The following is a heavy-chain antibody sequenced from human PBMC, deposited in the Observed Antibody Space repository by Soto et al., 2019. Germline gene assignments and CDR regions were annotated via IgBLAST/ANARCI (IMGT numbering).Heavy chain of an antibody. D-gene: IGHD2-21*01. Sequence: PSETLSLTCAVFGGSFSGYYWSWLRQPPGKGLEWIGHIYYSGSTKYSPSLKSRVTISVDTSKNQFSLKLNSVTAADTAVYYCARGDGCGGNCFYGMDVWGQGTTVPVSS. V-gene: IGHV4-59*01. CDR1: GGSFSGYY. J-gene: IGHJ6*02. CDR3: ARGDGCGGNCFYGMDV. CDR2: IYYSGST.